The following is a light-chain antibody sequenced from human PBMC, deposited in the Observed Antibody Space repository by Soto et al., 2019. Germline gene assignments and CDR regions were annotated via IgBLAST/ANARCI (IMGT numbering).Light chain of an antibody. CDR2: LAS. Sequence: DIVMTQSPLSLPVTPGEPASISCRSSQSLLHSNGYNYLDWYLQKPGQSPQLLIYLASNRAPGVPDRFSGSGSGTDFTLKISRVEAEDVGVYYCMQSLQTLPLTFGGGTKVEMK. V-gene: IGKV2-28*01. CDR3: MQSLQTLPLT. CDR1: QSLLHSNGYNY. J-gene: IGKJ4*01.